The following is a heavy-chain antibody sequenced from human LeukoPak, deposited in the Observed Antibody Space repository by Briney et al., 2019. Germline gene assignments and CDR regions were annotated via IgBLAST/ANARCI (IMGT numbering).Heavy chain of an antibody. Sequence: PGGSLCPASAAFGFTFSSYWMHWVRQAPGKGLVWVSRINSDGSRTSYADSVKGRFTISRDNAKNTLYLQMNSLRAEDTAVYYCAREFSRWLLYFDLWGRGTLVTVSS. CDR1: GFTFSSYW. CDR3: AREFSRWLLYFDL. D-gene: IGHD5-12*01. V-gene: IGHV3-74*01. J-gene: IGHJ2*01. CDR2: INSDGSRT.